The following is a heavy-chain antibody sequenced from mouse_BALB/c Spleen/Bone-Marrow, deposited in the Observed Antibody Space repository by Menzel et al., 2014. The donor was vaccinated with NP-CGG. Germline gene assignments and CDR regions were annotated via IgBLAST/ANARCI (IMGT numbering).Heavy chain of an antibody. J-gene: IGHJ2*01. CDR2: INPSNSRT. V-gene: IGHV1S81*02. CDR1: GYTFTSYW. CDR3: ARGAATVVATDY. Sequence: QVQLQQSGAELVKPGASVKLSCKASGYTFTSYWMHWVKQRPGQGLEWIGEINPSNSRTNYNEKFKSKATLTVDKSYTTASMQLSSRTSEDSAVDYCARGAATVVATDYWGQGTTLTVSS. D-gene: IGHD1-1*01.